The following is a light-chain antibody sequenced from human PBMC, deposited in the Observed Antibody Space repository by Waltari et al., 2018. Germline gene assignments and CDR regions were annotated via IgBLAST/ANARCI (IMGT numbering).Light chain of an antibody. V-gene: IGLV2-11*01. CDR3: CSYAGSYTWV. J-gene: IGLJ3*02. CDR2: DLS. Sequence: QSALTQPRPVSGSPGQSVTISCTGTSGDVGGNTYVSWYHQHPGTAPKVMIYDLSRRPSGVPDRFSGSRSANTASLTISGLQAEDEADYYCCSYAGSYTWVFGGGTKVTVL. CDR1: SGDVGGNTY.